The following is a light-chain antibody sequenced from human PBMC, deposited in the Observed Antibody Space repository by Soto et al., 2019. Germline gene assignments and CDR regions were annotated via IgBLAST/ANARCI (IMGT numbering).Light chain of an antibody. CDR1: QSVTNN. J-gene: IGKJ1*01. CDR3: QQYKDWPRT. V-gene: IGKV3-15*01. CDR2: GAS. Sequence: EIVMTQSPATLSVSPGERATLSCRASQSVTNNLAWYQQKPGQAPRLLIYGASTRYTGVTARFSGGGSETEFTLTISSLQSEDFAVYYWQQYKDWPRTFGQGTKVEIK.